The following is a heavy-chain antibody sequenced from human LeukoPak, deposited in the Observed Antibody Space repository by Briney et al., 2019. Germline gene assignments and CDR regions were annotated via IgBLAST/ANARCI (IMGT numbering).Heavy chain of an antibody. CDR1: GFTFSSYW. V-gene: IGHV3-74*01. Sequence: PGGSLRLSCAASGFTFSSYWMHWVRQAPGKGLLWVSRINSDGSSTSYADSVKGRFTISRDNAKNTLYLQMNSLGAEDTAVYYCARESSVGAHKAFDYWGQGTLVTVSS. D-gene: IGHD1-26*01. J-gene: IGHJ4*02. CDR2: INSDGSST. CDR3: ARESSVGAHKAFDY.